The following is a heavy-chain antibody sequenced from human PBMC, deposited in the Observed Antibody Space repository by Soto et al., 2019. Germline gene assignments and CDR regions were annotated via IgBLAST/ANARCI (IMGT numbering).Heavy chain of an antibody. V-gene: IGHV3-30-3*01. CDR2: ISYDGSNK. CDR1: GFTFSSYA. CDR3: ARDFKYSRRKLDV. D-gene: IGHD2-21*01. Sequence: LRLSCAASGFTFSSYAMHWVRQAPGKGLEWVAVISYDGSNKYYADSVKGRFTISRDNSKNTLYLQMNSLRAEDTAVYYCARDFKYSRRKLDVWGQGTTVTVSS. J-gene: IGHJ6*02.